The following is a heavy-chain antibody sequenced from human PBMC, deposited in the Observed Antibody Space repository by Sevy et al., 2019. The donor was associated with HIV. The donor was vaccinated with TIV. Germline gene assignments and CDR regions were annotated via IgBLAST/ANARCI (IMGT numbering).Heavy chain of an antibody. CDR3: PKDATTVTIGWYFDL. V-gene: IGHV3-30*18. CDR2: ISYDGSNK. CDR1: GFTFSNYG. D-gene: IGHD4-4*01. J-gene: IGHJ2*01. Sequence: GGSLRLSCAASGFTFSNYGMHWVRQAPGKGLEWVAIISYDGSNKYYADSVKGRFTISTDNSKNTLYLQMNSLRTEDTAVYYCPKDATTVTIGWYFDLWGRGTLVTVSS.